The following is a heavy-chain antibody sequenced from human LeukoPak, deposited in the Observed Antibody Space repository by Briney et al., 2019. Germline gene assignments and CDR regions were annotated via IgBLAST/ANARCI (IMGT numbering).Heavy chain of an antibody. D-gene: IGHD5-18*01. CDR3: ASGGGEYSYGYVNFDY. CDR1: GYTFTSYY. V-gene: IGHV1-46*01. Sequence: ASVKVSCKASGYTFTSYYTHWVRQAPGQGLEWMGIINPSGGSTSYAQKFQGRVTMTRDTSTSTVYMELSSLRSEDTAVYYCASGGGEYSYGYVNFDYWGQGTLVTVSS. CDR2: INPSGGST. J-gene: IGHJ4*02.